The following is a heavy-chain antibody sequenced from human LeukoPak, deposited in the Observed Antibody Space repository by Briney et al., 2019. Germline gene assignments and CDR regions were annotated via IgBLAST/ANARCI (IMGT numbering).Heavy chain of an antibody. J-gene: IGHJ3*02. Sequence: GGSLRLSCEASGFSFSDYQMTWIRQTPGKGLEWISDISSNGRGTFYADSVKGRFTVSRDNTKKSLYLQMNSLRAEDTAVYYCAILLRGGVDAFDIWGQGTMVTVSS. CDR1: GFSFSDYQ. D-gene: IGHD2-15*01. V-gene: IGHV3-11*04. CDR3: AILLRGGVDAFDI. CDR2: ISSNGRGT.